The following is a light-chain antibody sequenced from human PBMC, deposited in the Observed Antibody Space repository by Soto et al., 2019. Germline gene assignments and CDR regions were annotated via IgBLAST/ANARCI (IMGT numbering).Light chain of an antibody. CDR1: QSITTW. CDR2: DGS. CDR3: QHYKMYSPWT. Sequence: DIQMTQSPSTLSAPVGDRVTITCRASQSITTWLAWYQQKPGKAPKLLIYDGSSLESGVPSRFSGSGSGTEFTLTISSLQPDDFATYYCQHYKMYSPWTFGQGTKVDIK. V-gene: IGKV1-5*01. J-gene: IGKJ1*01.